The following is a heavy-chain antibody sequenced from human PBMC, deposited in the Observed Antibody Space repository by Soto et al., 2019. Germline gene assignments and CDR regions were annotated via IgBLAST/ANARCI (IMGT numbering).Heavy chain of an antibody. CDR3: ARAGSTWRYFFDY. Sequence: PSETLSLTCPVSGGSISSYYWTWIRQPPGKGLEWVGYVYYSGTTYYNPSLQSRVTISVDTSKNQFSLKVKSVTAADTAIYYCARAGSTWRYFFDYWGQGSLVTVSS. D-gene: IGHD6-13*01. CDR1: GGSISSYY. CDR2: VYYSGTT. V-gene: IGHV4-59*01. J-gene: IGHJ4*02.